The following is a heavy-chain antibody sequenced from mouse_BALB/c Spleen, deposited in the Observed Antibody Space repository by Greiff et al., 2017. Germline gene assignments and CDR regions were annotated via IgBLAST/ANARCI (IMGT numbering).Heavy chain of an antibody. J-gene: IGHJ2*01. CDR3: ARRSYYRYDGNYFDY. CDR2: INPSNGRT. D-gene: IGHD2-14*01. Sequence: VQLQQPGAELVKPGASVKLSCKASGYTFTSYWMHWVKQRPGQGLEWIGEINPSNGRTNYNEKFKSKATLTVDKSSSTAYMQLSSLTSEDSAVYYCARRSYYRYDGNYFDYWGQGTTLTVSS. V-gene: IGHV1S81*02. CDR1: GYTFTSYW.